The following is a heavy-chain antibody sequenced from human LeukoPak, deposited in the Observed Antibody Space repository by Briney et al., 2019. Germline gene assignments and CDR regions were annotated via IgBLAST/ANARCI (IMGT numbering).Heavy chain of an antibody. CDR2: IRYDGSYK. D-gene: IGHD3-10*01. J-gene: IGHJ4*02. CDR3: AKQFGY. CDR1: GFTFSSYG. Sequence: GGSLRLSCAASGFTFSSYGMHWVRQAPGKGLEWVAFIRYDGSYKYCADSVKGRFTISRDNSKNTLYLQMNSLRPDDTAVYYCAKQFGYWGQGTLVTVSS. V-gene: IGHV3-30*02.